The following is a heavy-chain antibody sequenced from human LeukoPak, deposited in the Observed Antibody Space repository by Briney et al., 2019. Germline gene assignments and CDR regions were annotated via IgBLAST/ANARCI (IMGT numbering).Heavy chain of an antibody. V-gene: IGHV3-9*03. CDR3: AKGNSGSYSQDWFDP. CDR1: GFTFDDYA. Sequence: GGSLRLSCAASGFTFDDYAMHWVRQAPGKGLEWVSGISWNSGTIGYADSVKGRFTISRDNAKNSLYLQMNSLRAEDMAFYYCAKGNSGSYSQDWFDPWGQGTLVTVSS. D-gene: IGHD1-26*01. CDR2: ISWNSGTI. J-gene: IGHJ5*02.